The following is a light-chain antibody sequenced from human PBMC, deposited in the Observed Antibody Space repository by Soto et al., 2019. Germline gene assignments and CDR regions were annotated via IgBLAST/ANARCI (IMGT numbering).Light chain of an antibody. J-gene: IGKJ1*01. CDR3: APSQSLSRP. Sequence: ITQSPSSLAAGVGDRVTMTCLASQSISTSLYWYQQKPGKAPKILISAAYSFHSAVPSTFSATGSGKDFPLIISSTQPEDSETYYCAPSQSLSRPFGQGT. V-gene: IGKV1-39*01. CDR2: AAY. CDR1: QSISTS.